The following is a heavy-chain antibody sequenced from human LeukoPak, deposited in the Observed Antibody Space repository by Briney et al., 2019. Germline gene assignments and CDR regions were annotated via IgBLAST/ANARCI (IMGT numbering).Heavy chain of an antibody. Sequence: ASVKVSCKASGYTFTGYYMHWVRQAPGQGLEWMGWINPNSGGTNYAQKFQGRVTMTRDTPISTAYMELSRLRSDDTAVYYCARGDLGYSGYDYGYWGQGTLVTVSS. D-gene: IGHD5-12*01. J-gene: IGHJ4*02. CDR1: GYTFTGYY. CDR2: INPNSGGT. V-gene: IGHV1-2*02. CDR3: ARGDLGYSGYDYGY.